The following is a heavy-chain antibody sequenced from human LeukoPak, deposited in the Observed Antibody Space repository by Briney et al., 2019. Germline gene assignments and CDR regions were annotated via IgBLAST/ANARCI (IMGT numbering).Heavy chain of an antibody. V-gene: IGHV1-2*02. CDR3: ARDLDGSSGCDY. J-gene: IGHJ4*02. Sequence: ASVKVSCKASGYTFTGYFMHWVRQAPGQGLEWRGWINPNSGGTDYAQKFQGRVIMTRDTSISTAYIELSRLRSDDTAVYYCARDLDGSSGCDYWGQGTLVTVSS. CDR1: GYTFTGYF. CDR2: INPNSGGT. D-gene: IGHD6-13*01.